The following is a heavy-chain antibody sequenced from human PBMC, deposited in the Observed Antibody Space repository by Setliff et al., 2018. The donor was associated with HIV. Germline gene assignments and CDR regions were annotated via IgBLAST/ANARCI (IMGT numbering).Heavy chain of an antibody. J-gene: IGHJ4*02. CDR1: GVTFSNFA. D-gene: IGHD3-22*01. Sequence: GASVKVSCKPSGVTFSNFAINWVRQAPGQGLEWMGGIIPVFGTANYAQKFQGRVTITADEFTTTAFMEINNLRSEDTAVYYCAREDYYDSYWGQGTLVTVSS. CDR3: AREDYYDSY. CDR2: IIPVFGTA. V-gene: IGHV1-69*13.